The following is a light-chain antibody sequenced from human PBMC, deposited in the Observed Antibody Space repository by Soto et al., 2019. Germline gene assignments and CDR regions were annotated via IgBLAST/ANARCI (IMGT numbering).Light chain of an antibody. V-gene: IGKV3-20*01. Sequence: EMVLNQSPGTLSLSPGERATPSCRASQSVRSSYLAWDQQKPGQAPRLLIYGTSSRATGNPDRLSGSGSGTGFTLTISRLEPEDFAVYYYKQYGSSPITFGQGTRLEIK. CDR2: GTS. CDR3: KQYGSSPIT. CDR1: QSVRSSY. J-gene: IGKJ5*01.